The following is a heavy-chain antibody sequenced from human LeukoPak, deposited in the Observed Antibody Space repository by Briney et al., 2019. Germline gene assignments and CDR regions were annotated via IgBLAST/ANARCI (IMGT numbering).Heavy chain of an antibody. V-gene: IGHV4-59*01. CDR1: GFSFTTYW. Sequence: GSLRLSCAASGFSFTTYWMGWVRQPPGKGLEWIGYMYYSGSTNYSPSLKSRVTISVDTSKNQFSLKLNSMTAADTAVYYCASGYSGYVEPFDPWGQGILVTVSS. CDR2: MYYSGST. CDR3: ASGYSGYVEPFDP. J-gene: IGHJ5*02. D-gene: IGHD5-12*01.